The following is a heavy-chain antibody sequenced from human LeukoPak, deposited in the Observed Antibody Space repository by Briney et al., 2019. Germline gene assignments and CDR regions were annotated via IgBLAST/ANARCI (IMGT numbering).Heavy chain of an antibody. D-gene: IGHD3-22*01. CDR3: ARVFGYYYDSSGYYYVGGYFDY. CDR1: GYSISSGYY. CDR2: IYHSGST. V-gene: IGHV4-38-2*02. J-gene: IGHJ4*02. Sequence: GSLSLTCSVSGYSISSGYYWGWIRQPPGKGLEWIGSIYHSGSTYYNPSLKSRVTISVDTSKNQFSLKLSSVTAADTAVYYCARVFGYYYDSSGYYYVGGYFDYWGQGTLVTVSS.